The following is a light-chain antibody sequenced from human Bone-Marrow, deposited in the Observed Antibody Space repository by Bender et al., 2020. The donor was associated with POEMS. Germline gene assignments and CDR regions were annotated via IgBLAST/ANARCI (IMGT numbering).Light chain of an antibody. CDR2: DVS. J-gene: IGLJ3*02. V-gene: IGLV2-14*03. CDR3: RSYTSRNSLSV. CDR1: SSDVGGYIY. Sequence: QSALTQPASVSGSPGQSITISCTGTSSDVGGYIYVSWYQHHPGKAPKLMISDVSNRPSGVSNRFSCSKFGNTASLTISGLKAEYQADYYCRSYTSRNSLSVFGGVTRLHVL.